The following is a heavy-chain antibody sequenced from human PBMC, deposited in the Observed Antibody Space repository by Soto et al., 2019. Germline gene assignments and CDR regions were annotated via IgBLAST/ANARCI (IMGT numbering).Heavy chain of an antibody. Sequence: ASVKVSCKASGFTFTSSAVQWVRQARGQRLEWIGWIVVGSGNTNYAQKFQERVTITRDTSTSTAYMELSSLRSEDTAVYYCDRGVWYNSGYYYFDYWGQGTLVTVSS. D-gene: IGHD3-22*01. CDR1: GFTFTSSA. CDR2: IVVGSGNT. J-gene: IGHJ4*02. V-gene: IGHV1-58*01. CDR3: DRGVWYNSGYYYFDY.